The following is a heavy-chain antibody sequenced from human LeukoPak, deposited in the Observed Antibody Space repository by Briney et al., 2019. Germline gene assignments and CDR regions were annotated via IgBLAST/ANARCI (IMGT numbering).Heavy chain of an antibody. Sequence: SETLSLTCTVSGDSISSGYYWGWIRQPPGKGLEWIGSIYHSGSTYYNPSLKSRVTISVDTSKNQFSLKLSSVTAADTAVYYCARTIYYDDYYYYYGMDVWGQGTTVTVSS. V-gene: IGHV4-38-2*02. D-gene: IGHD3-22*01. CDR1: GDSISSGYY. CDR3: ARTIYYDDYYYYYGMDV. CDR2: IYHSGST. J-gene: IGHJ6*02.